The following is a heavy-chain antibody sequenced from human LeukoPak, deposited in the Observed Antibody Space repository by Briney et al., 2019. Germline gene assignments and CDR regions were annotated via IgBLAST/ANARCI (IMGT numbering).Heavy chain of an antibody. CDR2: IKQDGSEK. J-gene: IGHJ4*02. D-gene: IGHD3-10*01. V-gene: IGHV3-7*01. CDR3: ASYYYGSGSRLTPFDY. CDR1: GFTFSSRDW. Sequence: PGGSLRLSCVASGFTFSSRDWMTWVRQAPGKGLEWVANIKQDGSEKNYVDSVKGRFTISRDNAKNSLYLQMNSLRAEDTAVYYCASYYYGSGSRLTPFDYWGQGTLVTVSS.